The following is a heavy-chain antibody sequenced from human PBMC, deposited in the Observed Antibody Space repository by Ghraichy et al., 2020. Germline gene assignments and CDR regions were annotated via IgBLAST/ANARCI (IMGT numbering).Heavy chain of an antibody. CDR3: ARKDFFNSGTYYIPFFDS. CDR2: ISSSSGST. CDR1: GFTFSTYT. V-gene: IGHV3-48*02. J-gene: IGHJ4*02. Sequence: GGSLRLSCATSGFTFSTYTMGWVRQAPGKGLEWVSSISSSSGSTFYADSVKGRFTISRDNAKNSLYLQMNSLRDEDTAVYFCARKDFFNSGTYYIPFFDSWGQGTLVTVSS. D-gene: IGHD3-10*01.